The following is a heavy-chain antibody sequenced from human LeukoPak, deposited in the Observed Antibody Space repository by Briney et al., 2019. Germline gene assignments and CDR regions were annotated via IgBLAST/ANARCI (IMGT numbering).Heavy chain of an antibody. V-gene: IGHV1-18*01. D-gene: IGHD2-2*01. Sequence: ASVKVSCKASGYTFTSYGISWVRQAPGQGLEWMGWISAYNGNTNYAQKLQGRVTMTTDTSTSTAYMELSSLRSEDTAVYYCVYCSSTSCSDWGQGTLVTVSS. CDR2: ISAYNGNT. J-gene: IGHJ4*02. CDR3: VYCSSTSCSD. CDR1: GYTFTSYG.